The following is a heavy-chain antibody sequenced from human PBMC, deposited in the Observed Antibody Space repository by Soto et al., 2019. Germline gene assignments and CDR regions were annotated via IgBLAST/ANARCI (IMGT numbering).Heavy chain of an antibody. CDR3: ARTHYDFWSGPPNWFDH. J-gene: IGHJ5*02. CDR1: GYTFTSYG. CDR2: ISAYNGNT. Sequence: ASVKVSCKASGYTFTSYGISWVRQAPGQGLEWMGWISAYNGNTNYAQKLQGRVTMTTDTSTSTAYMELRSLRSDDTAVYYCARTHYDFWSGPPNWFDHWGQGTLVTVSS. D-gene: IGHD3-3*01. V-gene: IGHV1-18*01.